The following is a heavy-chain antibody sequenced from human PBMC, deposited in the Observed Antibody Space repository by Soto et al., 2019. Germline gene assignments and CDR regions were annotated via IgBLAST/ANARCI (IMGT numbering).Heavy chain of an antibody. V-gene: IGHV3-74*01. Sequence: GGSLRLSCAASGFTFSNYWMHWVRQAPGKGLVWVSRINADGSSTSYVDSVKGRFTISRDNAENTVYLQMNSLRAEDTAIYYCARDPDTPFSMGVWGIGTTVTVSS. CDR2: INADGSST. J-gene: IGHJ6*04. D-gene: IGHD2-15*01. CDR3: ARDPDTPFSMGV. CDR1: GFTFSNYW.